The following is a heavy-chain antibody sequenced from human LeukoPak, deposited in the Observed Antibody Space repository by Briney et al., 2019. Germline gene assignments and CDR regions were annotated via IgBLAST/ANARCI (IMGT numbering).Heavy chain of an antibody. CDR1: GGSISSYY. CDR2: IYYTGST. J-gene: IGHJ4*02. Sequence: SETLSLTCTVSGGSISSYYWTWIRQPPGKGLEWIGYIYYTGSTSYNPSLKSPVTIQVDTSKKQFSLRLRSVTAADTAVYYRARQGGRYSPLSYWGQGTLVTVSS. V-gene: IGHV4-59*01. CDR3: ARQGGRYSPLSY. D-gene: IGHD3-16*02.